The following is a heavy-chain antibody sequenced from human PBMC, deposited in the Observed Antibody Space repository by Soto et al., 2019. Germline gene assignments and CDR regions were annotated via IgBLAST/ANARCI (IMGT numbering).Heavy chain of an antibody. J-gene: IGHJ4*02. D-gene: IGHD3-9*01. CDR3: ARGQYYDILTGYSSWFDY. CDR1: GGSIGSYC. CDR2: IYYSGSS. V-gene: IGHV4-59*01. Sequence: SGTLSLPCTVSGGSIGSYCWSWFRRPPGKGLEGSGYIYYSGSSNYNPSLKSRVNISVDTSKNQFSLKLSSATAADTAVYYCARGQYYDILTGYSSWFDYWGQGPLVPVSP.